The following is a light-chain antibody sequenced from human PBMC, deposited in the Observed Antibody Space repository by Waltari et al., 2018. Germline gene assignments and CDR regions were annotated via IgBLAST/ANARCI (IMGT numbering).Light chain of an antibody. Sequence: QSVLTQPPSVSAAPGQRVTISCSGGSSNIGNNYVSWYRQFPGTAPKLLIYEGCGRPSGIPGRFAGSKSGTSATLDITVLQAGDEADYYCGTWDSSLSGAVFGGGTHLTVL. CDR1: SSNIGNNY. V-gene: IGLV1-51*02. CDR3: GTWDSSLSGAV. CDR2: EGC. J-gene: IGLJ7*01.